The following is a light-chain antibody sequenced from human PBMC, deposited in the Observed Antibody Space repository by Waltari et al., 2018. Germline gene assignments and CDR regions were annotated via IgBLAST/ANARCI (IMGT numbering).Light chain of an antibody. V-gene: IGLV2-8*01. Sequence: QSALTQPPSASGSPEQSVTISCTGTSSDIGDSNFVSWYQQHPGKAPKLILFEVSKRPSGVPDRFSGSKSGITASLTVSGLQADDEADYYCSSYGGNNNLLFGGGTKLTVL. CDR2: EVS. CDR1: SSDIGDSNF. CDR3: SSYGGNNNLL. J-gene: IGLJ2*01.